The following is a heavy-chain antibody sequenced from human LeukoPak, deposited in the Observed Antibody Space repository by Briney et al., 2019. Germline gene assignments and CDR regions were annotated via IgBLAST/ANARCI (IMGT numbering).Heavy chain of an antibody. CDR1: GFTFSSYS. Sequence: PGGTLRLSCAASGFTFSSYSMNWVRQAPGKGLEWVSSISSSSNYIYYADSVKGRFTISRDNSKNTLYLQMNSLRAEDTAVYYCARVSTKYCSGGSCLNTFDYWGQGTLVTVSS. D-gene: IGHD2-15*01. V-gene: IGHV3-21*01. CDR3: ARVSTKYCSGGSCLNTFDY. CDR2: ISSSSNYI. J-gene: IGHJ4*02.